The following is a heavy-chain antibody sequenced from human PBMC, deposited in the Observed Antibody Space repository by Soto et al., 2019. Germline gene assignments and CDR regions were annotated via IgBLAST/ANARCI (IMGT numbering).Heavy chain of an antibody. CDR2: INPSGDSR. Sequence: VSSVKVSSKASCFSCGENFMHSVRPAPGQGLEGMVIINPSGDSRNYAQKLQGRVTITRDTSTSTVYMDLSRLRSEDTAVYYYARDFGSPVLHPSRAQRTPDL. J-gene: IGHJ2*01. V-gene: IGHV1-46*01. CDR3: ARDFGSPVLHPSRAQRTPDL. CDR1: CFSCGENF. D-gene: IGHD2-2*01.